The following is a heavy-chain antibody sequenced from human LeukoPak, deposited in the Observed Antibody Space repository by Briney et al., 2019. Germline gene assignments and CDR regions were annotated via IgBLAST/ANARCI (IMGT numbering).Heavy chain of an antibody. D-gene: IGHD6-19*01. CDR3: ARDTSGWSQGGMDV. CDR2: IIPILGIA. CDR1: GGTFSSYA. V-gene: IGHV1-69*04. Sequence: SVKVSCKASGGTFSSYAISWVRQGPGQGLEWMGRIIPILGIANYAQKFQGRVTITADKSTSTAYMELSSLRSEDTAVYYCARDTSGWSQGGMDVWGQGTTVTVSS. J-gene: IGHJ6*02.